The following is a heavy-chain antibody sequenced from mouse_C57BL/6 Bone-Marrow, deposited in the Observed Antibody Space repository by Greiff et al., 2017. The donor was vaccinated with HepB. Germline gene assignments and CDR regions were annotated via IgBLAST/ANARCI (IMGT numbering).Heavy chain of an antibody. CDR1: GFSFNTYA. CDR2: IRSKSNNYAT. J-gene: IGHJ1*03. D-gene: IGHD2-3*01. Sequence: EVQVVESGGGLVQPKGSLKLSCAASGFSFNTYAMNWVRQAPGKGLEWVARIRSKSNNYATYYADSVKDRFTISRDDSESMLYLQMNNLKTEDTAMYYCVSGWLAGYFDVWGTGTTVTVSS. CDR3: VSGWLAGYFDV. V-gene: IGHV10-1*01.